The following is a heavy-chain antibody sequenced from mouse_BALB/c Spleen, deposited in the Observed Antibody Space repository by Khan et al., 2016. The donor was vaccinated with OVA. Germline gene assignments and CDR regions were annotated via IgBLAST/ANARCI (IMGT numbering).Heavy chain of an antibody. J-gene: IGHJ2*01. CDR1: GYIFTSYW. D-gene: IGHD3-2*02. CDR2: IYPGTDNT. CDR3: AREEALYYFDY. Sequence: QVQLKESGAELVRPGTSVKLSCKTSGYIFTSYWIHWVKQRSGQGLEWIARIYPGTDNTYYNENFKDKATLTADKSSSTVNLQLSSLKSEDFAVFFCAREEALYYFDYWGQGTTLTVSS. V-gene: IGHV1-76*01.